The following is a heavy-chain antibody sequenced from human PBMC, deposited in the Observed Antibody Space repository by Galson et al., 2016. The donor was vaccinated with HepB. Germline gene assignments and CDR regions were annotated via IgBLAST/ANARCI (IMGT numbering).Heavy chain of an antibody. CDR1: GGSINTDGSNNIYY. CDR3: ARASTALFDY. D-gene: IGHD4-11*01. CDR2: LYATGST. J-gene: IGHJ4*02. Sequence: LSLTCTVSGGSINTDGSNNIYYWSWIRQSAGKGLEWIGRLYATGSTVYNPSLRSRVTMSIDTAKNQFSLRLTSVTAAATAVYYCARASTALFDYWGQGILVTVSS. V-gene: IGHV4-61*02.